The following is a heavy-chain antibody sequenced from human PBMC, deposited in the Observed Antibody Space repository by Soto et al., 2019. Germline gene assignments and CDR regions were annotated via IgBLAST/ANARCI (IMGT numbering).Heavy chain of an antibody. Sequence: QLQLQESGPGLVKPSETLSLTCTVSGGSISSSSYYWGWIRQPPGKGLEWIGSIYYSGSTYYNPYLRSRGTIPVDTSKNQFAQQPRSATAADTAVYHCASGYYDILPGYHHWGEGTLVTVSS. J-gene: IGHJ5*02. V-gene: IGHV4-39*01. CDR1: GGSISSSSYY. D-gene: IGHD3-9*01. CDR3: ASGYYDILPGYHH. CDR2: IYYSGST.